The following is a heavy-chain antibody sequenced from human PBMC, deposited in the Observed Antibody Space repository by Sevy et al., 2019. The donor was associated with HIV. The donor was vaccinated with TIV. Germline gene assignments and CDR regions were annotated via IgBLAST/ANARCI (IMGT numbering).Heavy chain of an antibody. D-gene: IGHD3-3*01. V-gene: IGHV3-23*01. J-gene: IGHJ4*02. Sequence: GGSLRLSCAASGFRFSTYAMTWVRRAPGKGLEWVSGLRGSGTSTYYTDSVKGRFTISRDNSKNTVYLQMNNLRAEDTAVYYCAKVSIFGVGGFYDYWGQGTLVTVSS. CDR1: GFRFSTYA. CDR2: LRGSGTST. CDR3: AKVSIFGVGGFYDY.